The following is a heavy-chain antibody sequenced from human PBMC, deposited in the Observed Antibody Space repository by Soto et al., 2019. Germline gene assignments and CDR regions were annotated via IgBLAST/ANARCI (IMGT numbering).Heavy chain of an antibody. CDR1: GFTFSSYA. CDR2: ISYDGSNK. J-gene: IGHJ4*02. CDR3: ARDSSSWYLGGVFDY. D-gene: IGHD6-13*01. Sequence: QVQLVESGGGVVQPGRSLRLSCAASGFTFSSYAMHWVRQAPGKGLEWVAVISYDGSNKYYADSVKGRFTISRDNSKNTLYLQMNSLRAEDTAVHYCARDSSSWYLGGVFDYWGQGTLVTVSS. V-gene: IGHV3-30-3*01.